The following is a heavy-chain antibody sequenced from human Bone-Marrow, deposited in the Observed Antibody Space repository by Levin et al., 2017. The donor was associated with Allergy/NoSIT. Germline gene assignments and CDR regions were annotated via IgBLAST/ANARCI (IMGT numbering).Heavy chain of an antibody. CDR1: GYTFSTYG. CDR3: AKSSGYCTSTSCYDFDY. Sequence: ASVKVSCKASGYTFSTYGVSWVRQAPGQGLEWMAWISAYNGNTNYAQKFQGRVTVTTDTSTSTAYMELRSLRSDDTAVYYCAKSSGYCTSTSCYDFDYWGQGTLVTVSS. CDR2: ISAYNGNT. D-gene: IGHD2-2*01. J-gene: IGHJ4*02. V-gene: IGHV1-18*01.